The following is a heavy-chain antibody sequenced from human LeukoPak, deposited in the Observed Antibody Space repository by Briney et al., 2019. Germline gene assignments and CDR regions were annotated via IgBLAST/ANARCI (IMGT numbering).Heavy chain of an antibody. D-gene: IGHD5-12*01. CDR2: ISYDGSNK. CDR1: GFTFSSYA. Sequence: GGSLRLSCAASGFTFSSYAMHWVRQAPGKGLEWVAVISYDGSNKYYADSVKGRFTISRDNSKNTLYLQMNSLRAEDTAAYYCARGSRKDIVVSYYFDYWGQGTLVTVSS. CDR3: ARGSRKDIVVSYYFDY. V-gene: IGHV3-30-3*01. J-gene: IGHJ4*02.